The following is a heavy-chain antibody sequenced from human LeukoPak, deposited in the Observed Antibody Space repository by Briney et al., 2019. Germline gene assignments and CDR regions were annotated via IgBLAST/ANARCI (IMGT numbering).Heavy chain of an antibody. CDR1: GFTFSAYW. V-gene: IGHV3-74*01. J-gene: IGHJ3*02. CDR2: VNSDGSTT. CDR3: ARVLLRAAGGFDDAFDI. D-gene: IGHD6-13*01. Sequence: PGGSLRLSRAASGFTFSAYWMHWVRQVPGKGLVWVSRVNSDGSTTNYADSVKGRFTISRDNAKNTLYLQMNSLRAEDTAVYYCARVLLRAAGGFDDAFDIWGQGTMVTVSS.